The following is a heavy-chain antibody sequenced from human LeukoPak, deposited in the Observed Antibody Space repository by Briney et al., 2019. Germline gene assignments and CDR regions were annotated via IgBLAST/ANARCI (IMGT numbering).Heavy chain of an antibody. CDR2: VNLSGGST. CDR1: GFTFSSYF. D-gene: IGHD2-15*01. CDR3: ARAPEKWSHNDY. J-gene: IGHJ4*02. Sequence: ASVKVSFKASGFTFSSYFMHWVRQAPGQGLEWMGIVNLSGGSTHYAEKFLGRLTMTRDTSTSTVYMELSSLRSEDTAVYYCARAPEKWSHNDYWGQGTLVIVSS. V-gene: IGHV1-46*01.